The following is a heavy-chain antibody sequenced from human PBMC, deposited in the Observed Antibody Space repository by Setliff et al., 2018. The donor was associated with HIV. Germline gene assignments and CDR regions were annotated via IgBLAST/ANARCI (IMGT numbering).Heavy chain of an antibody. CDR3: ARHASTWYYESSGPHFDY. J-gene: IGHJ4*02. Sequence: ASVKVSCKASGYTFISYAIHWVRQAPGQRLEWMGWINVGNGKTKYSQNFQGRVTITRDTFASTAYMELSSLRSEDTAVYYCARHASTWYYESSGPHFDYWGQGTLVTVSS. CDR2: INVGNGKT. D-gene: IGHD3-22*01. V-gene: IGHV1-3*01. CDR1: GYTFISYA.